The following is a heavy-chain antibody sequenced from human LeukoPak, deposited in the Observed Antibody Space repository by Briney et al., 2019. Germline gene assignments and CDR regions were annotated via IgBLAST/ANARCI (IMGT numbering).Heavy chain of an antibody. V-gene: IGHV4-39*07. CDR2: IYYSGST. CDR1: GGSISSSTYF. D-gene: IGHD3-16*01. J-gene: IGHJ4*02. CDR3: ARCLGGRCDFFDY. Sequence: IPSETLSLTCTVSGGSISSSTYFWGWIRQPPGKGLEWIGTIYYSGSTYYNPSLKSRVTISVDSSKNQFSLRLSSVTAADTAVYYCARCLGGRCDFFDYWGQGTLATVSS.